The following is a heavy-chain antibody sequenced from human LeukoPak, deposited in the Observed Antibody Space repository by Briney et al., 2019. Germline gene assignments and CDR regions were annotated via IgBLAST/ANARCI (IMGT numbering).Heavy chain of an antibody. J-gene: IGHJ4*02. CDR1: GFTFSSDS. D-gene: IGHD3-10*01. CDR3: ARDTYYGSGSYYKSFDY. Sequence: GGSLRLSCAASGFTFSSDSMNWVRQAPGKGLEWVSSISSSSSYIYYADSVKGRFTISRDNAKNSLYLQMNSLRAEDTAVYYCARDTYYGSGSYYKSFDYWGQGTLVTVSS. CDR2: ISSSSSYI. V-gene: IGHV3-21*01.